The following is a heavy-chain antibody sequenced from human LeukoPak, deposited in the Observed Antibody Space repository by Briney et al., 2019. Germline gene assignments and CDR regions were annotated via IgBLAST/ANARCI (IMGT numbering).Heavy chain of an antibody. Sequence: SETLSLTCTVSGGSISSGGYYWSWIRQHPGKGLEWIGYIYYSGSTYYNPSLKSRVTISVDTSKNQFSLKLSSVTAADTAVYYRARYCGGDCYAPKGAFDIWGQGTMVTVSS. V-gene: IGHV4-31*03. CDR1: GGSISSGGYY. CDR3: ARYCGGDCYAPKGAFDI. CDR2: IYYSGST. J-gene: IGHJ3*02. D-gene: IGHD2-21*02.